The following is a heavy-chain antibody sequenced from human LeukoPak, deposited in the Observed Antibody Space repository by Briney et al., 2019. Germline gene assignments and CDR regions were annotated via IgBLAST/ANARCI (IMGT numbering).Heavy chain of an antibody. D-gene: IGHD4-17*01. Sequence: NPSETLPLTCTVSGGSVSSGSYYWSWIRQPPGKGLEWIGYIYYSGSTDYNPSFKSRVTISVDTSKNQFSLKLSSVTAADTAVYYCARESNHGGDYFNPYYYGMDVWGQGTTVTVSS. CDR3: ARESNHGGDYFNPYYYGMDV. CDR2: IYYSGST. J-gene: IGHJ6*02. V-gene: IGHV4-61*01. CDR1: GGSVSSGSYY.